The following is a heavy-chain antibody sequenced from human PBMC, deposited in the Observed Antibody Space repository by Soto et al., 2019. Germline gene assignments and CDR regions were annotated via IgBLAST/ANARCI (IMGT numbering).Heavy chain of an antibody. D-gene: IGHD5-12*01. Sequence: SETLSLTCAVSGGSISSGGYSWSWIRQPPGKGLEWIGYIYHSGSTYYNPSLKSRVTMSVDRSKNQFSLKLSSVTAADTAVYYCARGKVATRYCWFDPWGQGTMVTVSS. CDR2: IYHSGST. J-gene: IGHJ5*02. CDR1: GGSISSGGYS. V-gene: IGHV4-30-2*01. CDR3: ARGKVATRYCWFDP.